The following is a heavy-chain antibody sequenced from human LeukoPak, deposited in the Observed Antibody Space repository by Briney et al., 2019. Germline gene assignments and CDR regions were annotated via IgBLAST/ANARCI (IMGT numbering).Heavy chain of an antibody. J-gene: IGHJ4*02. D-gene: IGHD6-19*01. CDR1: GGSISSYY. CDR3: ARDLSSGWYSRLTVLDY. Sequence: SETLSLTCTVSGGSISSYYWNWIRQPPGRGLEWIGYIYYSGSTNYNPSLKSRVTISVDTSKNQFSLQLNSVTPEDTAVYYCARDLSSGWYSRLTVLDYWGQGTLVTVSS. V-gene: IGHV4-59*12. CDR2: IYYSGST.